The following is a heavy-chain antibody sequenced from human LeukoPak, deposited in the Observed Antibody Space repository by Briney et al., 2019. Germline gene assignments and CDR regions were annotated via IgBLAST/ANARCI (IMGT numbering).Heavy chain of an antibody. V-gene: IGHV1-46*01. Sequence: ASVKVSCKASGYTFTSNYIHWVRQAPGQGLQWMGMIYPRDGSTSYAQKFQGRVTVTRDTSTSTVHMELSGLRSEDTAVYYCARDQEGFDYWGQGTLVTVSS. J-gene: IGHJ4*02. CDR1: GYTFTSNY. CDR2: IYPRDGST. CDR3: ARDQEGFDY.